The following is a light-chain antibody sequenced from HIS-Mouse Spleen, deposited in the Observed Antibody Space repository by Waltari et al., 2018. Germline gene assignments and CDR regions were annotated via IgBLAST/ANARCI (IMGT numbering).Light chain of an antibody. CDR2: DVS. CDR3: CSYAGSYNWV. J-gene: IGLJ3*02. CDR1: SSDVGGYNY. Sequence: QSALTQPRPVSGSPGQSVPISCTGTSSDVGGYNYVSWYQQHPGKAPKLMIYDVSKRPSGVPDRFSGSKSGNTASLTISGLQAEDEADYYCCSYAGSYNWVFGGGTKLTVL. V-gene: IGLV2-11*01.